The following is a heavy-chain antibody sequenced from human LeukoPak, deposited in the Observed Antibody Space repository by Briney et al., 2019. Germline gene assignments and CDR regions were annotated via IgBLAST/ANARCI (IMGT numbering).Heavy chain of an antibody. Sequence: GGSLRLSCAASGFTFSSYAMSWVRQAPGKGLEWVSAISGSGGSTYYADSVKGRFTISRDNAKNSLYLQMNSLRAEDTAVYYCARDLTGTLSMVVWGKGTTVTVSS. J-gene: IGHJ6*03. V-gene: IGHV3-23*01. D-gene: IGHD1-20*01. CDR3: ARDLTGTLSMVV. CDR1: GFTFSSYA. CDR2: ISGSGGST.